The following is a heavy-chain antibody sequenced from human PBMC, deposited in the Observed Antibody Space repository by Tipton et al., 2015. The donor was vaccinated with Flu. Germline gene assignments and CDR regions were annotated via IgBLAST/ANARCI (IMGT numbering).Heavy chain of an antibody. CDR2: IYHSGST. J-gene: IGHJ4*02. CDR3: ARAGSYPGTPYFFDY. V-gene: IGHV4-30-2*01. D-gene: IGHD2-15*01. Sequence: TLSLTCAVSGGSISSGGYSWSWIRQPPGKGLEWIGYIYHSGSTYYNPSLKSRVTISVDRSKNQFSLKLSSVTAADTAVHYCARAGSYPGTPYFFDYWGQGTLVSVSS. CDR1: GGSISSGGYS.